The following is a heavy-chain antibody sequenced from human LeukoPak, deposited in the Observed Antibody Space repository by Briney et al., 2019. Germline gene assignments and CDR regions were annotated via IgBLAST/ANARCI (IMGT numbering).Heavy chain of an antibody. D-gene: IGHD6-13*01. Sequence: SETLSLTCTVSGGSISSYYWSWIRQPPGKGLEGIGYIYYSGSTNYNPSLKSRVTISVDTSKNQCSLKLSSVTAADTAVYYCARGSTAAGIYYFDYWGQGTLVTVSS. CDR3: ARGSTAAGIYYFDY. V-gene: IGHV4-59*01. CDR1: GGSISSYY. CDR2: IYYSGST. J-gene: IGHJ4*02.